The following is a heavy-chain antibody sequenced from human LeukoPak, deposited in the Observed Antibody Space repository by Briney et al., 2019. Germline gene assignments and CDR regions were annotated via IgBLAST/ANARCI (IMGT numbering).Heavy chain of an antibody. CDR2: ISSSSGTI. D-gene: IGHD1-26*01. V-gene: IGHV3-48*01. Sequence: GGSLRLSCAASGFTFSSYSMNWVRQAPGKGLEWVSYISSSSGTIYYADSVKGRFTISRDNSKNTLYLQMNSLRAEDTAVYYCAKFGSYYPIDAFDIWGQGTMVTVSS. CDR3: AKFGSYYPIDAFDI. CDR1: GFTFSSYS. J-gene: IGHJ3*02.